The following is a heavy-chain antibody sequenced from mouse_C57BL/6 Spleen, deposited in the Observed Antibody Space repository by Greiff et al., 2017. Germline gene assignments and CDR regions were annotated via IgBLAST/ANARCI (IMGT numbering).Heavy chain of an antibody. D-gene: IGHD4-1*02. V-gene: IGHV5-12*01. J-gene: IGHJ2*01. CDR1: GFTFSDYY. CDR3: ARPSTGAFDY. CDR2: ISNGGGST. Sequence: EVKLVESGGGLVQPGGSLKLSCAASGFTFSDYYMYWVRQTPEKRLEWVAYISNGGGSTYYPDTVKGLFTISRDNAKNTLYLQMSRLKSEDTAMYYCARPSTGAFDYWGQGTTLTVSS.